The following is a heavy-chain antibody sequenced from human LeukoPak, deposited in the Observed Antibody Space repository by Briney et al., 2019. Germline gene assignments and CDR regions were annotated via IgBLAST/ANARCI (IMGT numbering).Heavy chain of an antibody. J-gene: IGHJ3*02. CDR2: ISAYNGNT. CDR1: GYTFTSYG. D-gene: IGHD3-10*01. CDR3: ARANVLLWFGELFHDAFDI. V-gene: IGHV1-18*01. Sequence: ASVKVSCKASGYTFTSYGISWVRQAPGQGLEWMGWISAYNGNTNYAQKPQGRVTMTTDTSTSTAYMELRSLRSDDTAVYYCARANVLLWFGELFHDAFDIWGQGTMVTVSS.